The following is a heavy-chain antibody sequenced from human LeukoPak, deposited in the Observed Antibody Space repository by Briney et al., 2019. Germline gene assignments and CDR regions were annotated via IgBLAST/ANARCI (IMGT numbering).Heavy chain of an antibody. J-gene: IGHJ5*02. D-gene: IGHD6-13*01. CDR1: GGSISSSGYY. V-gene: IGHV4-39*07. CDR3: ARAYRSSWYANWFDP. Sequence: SETLSLTCSVSGGSISSSGYYWGWIRQPPGKGLEWIGSMYYSGSTYYNPSLKSRVTISIDTSKNQLSLKLSSVTAADTAVYFCARAYRSSWYANWFDPWGQGTLVTVSS. CDR2: MYYSGST.